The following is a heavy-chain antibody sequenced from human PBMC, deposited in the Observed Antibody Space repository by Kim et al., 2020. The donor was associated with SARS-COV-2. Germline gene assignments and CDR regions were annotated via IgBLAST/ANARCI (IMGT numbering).Heavy chain of an antibody. CDR2: ITGTGNVQ. CDR1: GFTFSAYW. V-gene: IGHV3-74*01. CDR3: AGDWGVPTHYCRFDL. Sequence: GGSLRLSCTASGFTFSAYWMHWVRQAPGKGLVWVSRITGTGNVQSYADSVKGRFTSSRDNAKNSLYLQMNSLRAEDTAVYYCAGDWGVPTHYCRFDLWGRGTLVTVSS. D-gene: IGHD3-16*01. J-gene: IGHJ2*01.